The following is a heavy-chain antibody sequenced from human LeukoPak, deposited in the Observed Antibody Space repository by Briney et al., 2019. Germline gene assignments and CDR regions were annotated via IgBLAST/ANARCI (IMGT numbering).Heavy chain of an antibody. CDR2: INHSGST. J-gene: IGHJ4*02. Sequence: SETLSLTFAVYGGSFSGYYWSWIRQPPGKGLEWIGEINHSGSTNYNPSLKSRVTISVDTSKNQFSLKLSSVTAADTAVYYCARHEGSSWDEPLGDWGQGTLVTVSS. V-gene: IGHV4-34*01. D-gene: IGHD6-13*01. CDR1: GGSFSGYY. CDR3: ARHEGSSWDEPLGD.